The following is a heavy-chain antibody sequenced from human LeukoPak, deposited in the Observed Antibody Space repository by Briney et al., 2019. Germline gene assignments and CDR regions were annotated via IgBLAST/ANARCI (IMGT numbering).Heavy chain of an antibody. CDR3: ARDYYDSSGYYYFDY. V-gene: IGHV4-30-4*01. Sequence: NPSQTLSLTCTVSGGSISSGDYYWSWIRQPPGKGLEWIGYIYYSGSTYYNPSLKSRVTISVDTSKNQFSLKLSSVTAADTAVYYCARDYYDSSGYYYFDYWGQGTLVTVSS. CDR1: GGSISSGDYY. CDR2: IYYSGST. D-gene: IGHD3-22*01. J-gene: IGHJ4*02.